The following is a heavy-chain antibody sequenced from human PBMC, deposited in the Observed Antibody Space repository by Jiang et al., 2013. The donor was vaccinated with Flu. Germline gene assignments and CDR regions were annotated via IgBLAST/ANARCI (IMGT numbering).Heavy chain of an antibody. D-gene: IGHD1-1*01. V-gene: IGHV6-1*01. J-gene: IGHJ5*02. Sequence: SQTLSLTCAISGDSVSSNVAAWNWIRQSPSRGLEWLGRTYYRSKWLNDYAVSVRGRIIINADTSKNQFSLQLSSVTPEDTAVYYCARDLSATLHHWGQGTLVTVSS. CDR2: TYYRSKWLN. CDR3: ARDLSATLHH. CDR1: GDSVSSNVAA.